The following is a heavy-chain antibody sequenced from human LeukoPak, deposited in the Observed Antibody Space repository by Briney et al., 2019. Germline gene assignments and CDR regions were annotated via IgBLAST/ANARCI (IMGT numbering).Heavy chain of an antibody. CDR1: GYTFTSYD. J-gene: IGHJ4*02. Sequence: GASVKVSCKASGYTFTSYDINWVRQATGQGLEWMGWMNPNSGNTGYAQKFQGRVTITRNTPISTAYMELSSLRSEDTAVYYCARDSLTDTAMGLYATWGQGTLVTVSS. CDR2: MNPNSGNT. V-gene: IGHV1-8*03. CDR3: ARDSLTDTAMGLYAT. D-gene: IGHD5-18*01.